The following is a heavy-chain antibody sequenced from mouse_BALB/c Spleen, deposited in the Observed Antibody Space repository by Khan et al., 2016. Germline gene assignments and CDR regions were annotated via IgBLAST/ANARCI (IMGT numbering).Heavy chain of an antibody. Sequence: EVQLQESGPGLVKPSQSLSLTCTVTGYSITSDYAWNWIRQFPGNKLEWMGYICYSGSTSYNPSLKSRISITRDTSKNQFFLQLNSVTTEDTATYYCARGGGNYRYFDVWGAGTTVTVSS. CDR2: ICYSGST. CDR1: GYSITSDYA. CDR3: ARGGGNYRYFDV. V-gene: IGHV3-2*02. J-gene: IGHJ1*01. D-gene: IGHD1-1*02.